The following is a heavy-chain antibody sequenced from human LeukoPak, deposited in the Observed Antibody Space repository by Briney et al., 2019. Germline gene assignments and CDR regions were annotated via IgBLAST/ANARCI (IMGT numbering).Heavy chain of an antibody. J-gene: IGHJ6*02. Sequence: PGGSLRLSCAASGFTFDDYAMHWVRQAPGQGLEWVSLIGGDGGSTYYADSVKGRFTVSRDNSKNSLYLQMNSLRTEDTALYYCAKEWYYHGSGSYLRYEYYYGMDVWGQGTTVTVSS. CDR1: GFTFDDYA. CDR2: IGGDGGST. D-gene: IGHD3-10*01. CDR3: AKEWYYHGSGSYLRYEYYYGMDV. V-gene: IGHV3-43*02.